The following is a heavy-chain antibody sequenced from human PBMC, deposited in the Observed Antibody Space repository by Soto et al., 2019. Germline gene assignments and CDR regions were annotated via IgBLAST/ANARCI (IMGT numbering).Heavy chain of an antibody. CDR1: GGSISSSNW. D-gene: IGHD6-6*01. Sequence: PSETLSLTCAVSGGSISSSNWWSWVRQPPGKGLEWIGEIYRSGGTNYNPSLKSRVTISVDKSKNQFSLKLSSVTAADTAVYYCAKCITALGPIDYWGQGTLVTVSS. CDR2: IYRSGGT. J-gene: IGHJ4*02. CDR3: AKCITALGPIDY. V-gene: IGHV4-4*02.